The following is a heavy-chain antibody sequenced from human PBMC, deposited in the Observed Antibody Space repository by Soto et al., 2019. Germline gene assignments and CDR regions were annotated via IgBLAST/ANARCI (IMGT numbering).Heavy chain of an antibody. J-gene: IGHJ6*02. CDR2: ISAYNGNT. CDR3: ARDEDTTGYYYYGMDV. CDR1: GYTFTSYG. V-gene: IGHV1-18*01. Sequence: QVQLVQSGAEVKKPGASVKVSCKASGYTFTSYGISWVRQAPGQGLEWMGWISAYNGNTNYAQKLQGRVTMTTDTSTSTAYMELRGLRSDDTAVYYCARDEDTTGYYYYGMDVWGQGTTVTVSS. D-gene: IGHD4-17*01.